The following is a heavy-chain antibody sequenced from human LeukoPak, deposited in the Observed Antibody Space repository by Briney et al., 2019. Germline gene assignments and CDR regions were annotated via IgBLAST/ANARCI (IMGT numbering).Heavy chain of an antibody. CDR1: GGSISSTSYY. V-gene: IGHV4-39*07. CDR3: ARTKPYYDGRFDI. Sequence: TSETLSLTCSVSGGSISSTSYYWGWIRQPPGKGLEWIGSIYYSGSTYYNPSLKSRVTISVDTSKNQFSLKLSSVTAADTAVYYCARTKPYYDGRFDIWGQGTMVTVSS. CDR2: IYYSGST. D-gene: IGHD3-22*01. J-gene: IGHJ3*02.